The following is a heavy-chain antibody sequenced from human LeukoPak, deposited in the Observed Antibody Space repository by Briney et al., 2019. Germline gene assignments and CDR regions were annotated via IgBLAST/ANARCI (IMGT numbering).Heavy chain of an antibody. Sequence: GGSLRLSCAASGFTFDDYAMTWVRQPPGKGLEWVSTVNWNGGSTSYADSVKGRFTISRDNAKNSLYLQMSSLRADDTAFYYCARGGTVTTFGYWGQGTLVTVS. CDR2: VNWNGGST. D-gene: IGHD4-11*01. CDR3: ARGGTVTTFGY. CDR1: GFTFDDYA. V-gene: IGHV3-20*04. J-gene: IGHJ4*02.